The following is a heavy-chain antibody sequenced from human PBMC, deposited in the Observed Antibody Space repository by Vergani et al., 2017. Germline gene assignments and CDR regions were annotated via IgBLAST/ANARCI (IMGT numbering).Heavy chain of an antibody. CDR2: IRNKANDYTT. J-gene: IGHJ3*02. V-gene: IGHV3-72*01. CDR3: VRVKGSNWNDHLYDI. Sequence: VQLEESGGGVVQPGRSLRLSCAGSGFTLSSHAMHWVRQAPGKGLEWVGRIRNKANDYTTQYAASVKGRFTISRDDSKIYLYLQMNSLQTEDTALYYCVRVKGSNWNDHLYDIWGQGTLVTVSS. D-gene: IGHD1-1*01. CDR1: GFTLSSHA.